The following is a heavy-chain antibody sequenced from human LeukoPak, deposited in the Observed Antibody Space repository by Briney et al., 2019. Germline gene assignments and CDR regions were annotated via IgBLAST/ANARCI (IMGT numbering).Heavy chain of an antibody. D-gene: IGHD3-10*01. V-gene: IGHV3-30*02. Sequence: GGSLRLSCAASGFTFSSYGMHWVRQAPGKGLEWVAFIRYDGSNKYYADSVKGRFTISRDNSKNTLYLQMNSLRSEDTAVYYCAILLWFGELSMSDAFDIWGQGTMVTVSS. CDR1: GFTFSSYG. J-gene: IGHJ3*02. CDR2: IRYDGSNK. CDR3: AILLWFGELSMSDAFDI.